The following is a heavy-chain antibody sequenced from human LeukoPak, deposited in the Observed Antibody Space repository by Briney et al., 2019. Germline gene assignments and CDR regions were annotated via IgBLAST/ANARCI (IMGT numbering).Heavy chain of an antibody. CDR1: GYSFTSYW. J-gene: IGHJ5*02. CDR2: IYPGDSDT. CDR3: ARADCSSTSCYAHGNWFDP. Sequence: GESLKISCKGSGYSFTSYWIGWVRQMPGKGLEWMGIIYPGDSDTRYSPSFQGQVTISADKSISTAYLQWSSLKASDTAMYYCARADCSSTSCYAHGNWFDPWGQGTLVTVSS. D-gene: IGHD2-2*01. V-gene: IGHV5-51*01.